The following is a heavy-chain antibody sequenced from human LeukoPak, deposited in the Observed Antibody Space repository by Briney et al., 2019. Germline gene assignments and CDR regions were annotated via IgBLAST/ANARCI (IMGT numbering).Heavy chain of an antibody. Sequence: PSETLSLTCTVSGGSISSYYWSWIRQPAGKGLEWIGRIYTSGSTNYNPSLKSRVTMSVDTSKNQFSLKLSSVTAADTAVYYCAREDYYYETNWFDPWGQGTLVTVSS. CDR2: IYTSGST. D-gene: IGHD3-22*01. CDR1: GGSISSYY. J-gene: IGHJ5*02. V-gene: IGHV4-4*07. CDR3: AREDYYYETNWFDP.